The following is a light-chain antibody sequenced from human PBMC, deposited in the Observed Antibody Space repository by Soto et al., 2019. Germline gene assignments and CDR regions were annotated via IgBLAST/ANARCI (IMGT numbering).Light chain of an antibody. Sequence: DIVMTQSPDSLAVYLGERATINCKSSQSVLYSSKNMNYLTWYQQKPGQPPKLLINWASTRESGVPDRFSGSGSGTDFTLTISSLQAEDVAVYYCQQFYSTPWTFGQGTKVDIK. J-gene: IGKJ1*01. CDR3: QQFYSTPWT. CDR2: WAS. CDR1: QSVLYSSKNMNY. V-gene: IGKV4-1*01.